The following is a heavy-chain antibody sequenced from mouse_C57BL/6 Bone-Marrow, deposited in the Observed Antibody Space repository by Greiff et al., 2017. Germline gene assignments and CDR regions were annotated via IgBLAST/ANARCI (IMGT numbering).Heavy chain of an antibody. J-gene: IGHJ3*01. CDR3: ARTRDYSNFFAY. CDR1: GYTFTSYW. Sequence: QVQLQQPGAELVMPGASVKLSCKASGYTFTSYWMHWVKQRPGQGLEWIGEIDPSDSYTNYNQKVKGKSTLTVDKSSSTAYMQLSSLTSEDSAVYYCARTRDYSNFFAYWGQGTLVTVSA. D-gene: IGHD2-5*01. CDR2: IDPSDSYT. V-gene: IGHV1-69*01.